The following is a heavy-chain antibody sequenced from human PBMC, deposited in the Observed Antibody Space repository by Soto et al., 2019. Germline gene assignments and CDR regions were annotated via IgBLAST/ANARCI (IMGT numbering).Heavy chain of an antibody. CDR3: ARGYSSSWRTSYSDYGMDV. CDR2: ISAYNGNT. CDR1: GYTFTSYG. Sequence: QVQLVQSGAEVKKPGASVKVSCKASGYTFTSYGISWVRQAPGQGLEWMGWISAYNGNTNYAQKLQGRVTMTTDTSTSTAYMELRGLRSDDTAVYYCARGYSSSWRTSYSDYGMDVWGPGTTVTVSS. J-gene: IGHJ6*02. D-gene: IGHD6-13*01. V-gene: IGHV1-18*01.